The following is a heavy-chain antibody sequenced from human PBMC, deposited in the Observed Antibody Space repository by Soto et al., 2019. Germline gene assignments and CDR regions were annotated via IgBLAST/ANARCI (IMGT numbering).Heavy chain of an antibody. Sequence: PGESLKISCKGSGYSFSNYWIVWVRQMPGKGLEWMGIIYPGDSETKYSPSFQGQVTISADKSINTAYLQWISLEASDTAMYYCARRRAGNPDDWFDPWGQGTLVTVSS. D-gene: IGHD6-13*01. CDR2: IYPGDSET. CDR1: GYSFSNYW. CDR3: ARRRAGNPDDWFDP. V-gene: IGHV5-51*01. J-gene: IGHJ5*02.